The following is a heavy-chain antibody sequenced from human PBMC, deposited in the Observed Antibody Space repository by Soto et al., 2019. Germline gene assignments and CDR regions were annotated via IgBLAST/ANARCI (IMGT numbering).Heavy chain of an antibody. D-gene: IGHD4-17*01. CDR1: GYTFTSYY. J-gene: IGHJ4*02. CDR2: INPSGGST. Sequence: SVQVSCKPSGYTFTSYYMHWVRQAPGQGLEWMGRINPSGGSTGYAQKFQGRVTMTRDTSTSTVYMELSSLRSEDTAVYYCARDLHGAAVTNYILDFWGQGTLVTVSS. V-gene: IGHV1-46*01. CDR3: ARDLHGAAVTNYILDF.